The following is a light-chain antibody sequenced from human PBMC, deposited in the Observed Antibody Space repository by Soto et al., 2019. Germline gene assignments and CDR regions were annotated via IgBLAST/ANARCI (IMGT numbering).Light chain of an antibody. J-gene: IGLJ2*01. CDR1: RSNIGAGYD. CDR2: GDT. V-gene: IGLV1-40*01. CDR3: QSYDNSLSGPVV. Sequence: QSVLTQPPSVSGAPGQRVTISCTGSRSNIGAGYDVHWYQQLPGTAPKLLIYGDTNRPSGVPDRFSGSKSGTSASLAITGLQAEDEADYYCQSYDNSLSGPVVFGGGTQLTVL.